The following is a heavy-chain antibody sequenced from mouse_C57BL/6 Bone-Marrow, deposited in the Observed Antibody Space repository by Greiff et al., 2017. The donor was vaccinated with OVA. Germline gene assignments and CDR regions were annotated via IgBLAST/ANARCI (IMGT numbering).Heavy chain of an antibody. CDR3: ARGGNGNYVEAY. V-gene: IGHV1-26*01. CDR1: GYTFTDYY. CDR2: INPNNGGT. J-gene: IGHJ3*01. Sequence: EVQLQQSGPELVKPGASVKISCKASGYTFTDYYMNWVKQSHGKSLEWIGDINPNNGGTSYNQKFKGKATLTVDKSSSTAYMELRSLTSEDSAVYYCARGGNGNYVEAYWGQGTLVTVSA. D-gene: IGHD2-1*01.